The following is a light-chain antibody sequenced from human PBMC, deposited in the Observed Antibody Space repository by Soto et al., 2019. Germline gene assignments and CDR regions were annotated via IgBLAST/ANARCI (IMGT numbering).Light chain of an antibody. CDR1: QSISSN. CDR2: GAS. J-gene: IGKJ1*01. Sequence: IVMTQSPATLSVSPGERATLSCRASQSISSNLNWYQQKPGQAPRLLIYGASTRATGIPARFSGSGSGTEFTLTISSLQSEDLAVYYCQQYNNWLWTFGQGTKVDIK. V-gene: IGKV3D-15*01. CDR3: QQYNNWLWT.